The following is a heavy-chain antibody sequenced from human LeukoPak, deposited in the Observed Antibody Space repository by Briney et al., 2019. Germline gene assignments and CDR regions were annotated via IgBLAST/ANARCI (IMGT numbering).Heavy chain of an antibody. J-gene: IGHJ4*02. CDR1: GASVTMGSYY. Sequence: SETLSLTSSVSGASVTMGSYYWAWIRQPPGKGLEWIGTFHFSGSTYYNPSLKSRVTISVDTSKNSVSLMLRSVTAADTAVYFCARPFQDYDKGTFFYFFDFWGQGILVTVSS. D-gene: IGHD3-22*01. CDR3: ARPFQDYDKGTFFYFFDF. V-gene: IGHV4-39*01. CDR2: FHFSGST.